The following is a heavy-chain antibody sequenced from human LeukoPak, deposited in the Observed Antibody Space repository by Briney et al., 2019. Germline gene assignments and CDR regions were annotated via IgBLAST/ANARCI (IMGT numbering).Heavy chain of an antibody. CDR3: GKDLSYGFLGR. J-gene: IGHJ4*02. V-gene: IGHV3-9*01. D-gene: IGHD5-18*01. Sequence: LSLTCAVYGGSFSGYYWSWIRQPPGKGLEWVSGISWNSANVGYADSVKGRFIISRDNAKNSLYLQMNSLRAEDSALYYCGKDLSYGFLGRWGQGTLVTVSS. CDR2: ISWNSANV. CDR1: GGSFSGYY.